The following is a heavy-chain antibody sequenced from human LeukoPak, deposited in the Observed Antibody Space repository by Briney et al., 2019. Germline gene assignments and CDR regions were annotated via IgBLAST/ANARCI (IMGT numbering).Heavy chain of an antibody. J-gene: IGHJ6*03. CDR3: AREKVPAYYMDV. CDR1: GYTFTSYY. V-gene: IGHV1-46*01. D-gene: IGHD2-2*01. CDR2: INPSGGST. Sequence: ASVKVSCKASGYTFTSYYMHWVRQAPGQGVEWRGIINPSGGSTSYAQKFQGRVTMTRDKSTSTVYMELSSLRSEDTAVYYCAREKVPAYYMDVWGKGTTVTVSS.